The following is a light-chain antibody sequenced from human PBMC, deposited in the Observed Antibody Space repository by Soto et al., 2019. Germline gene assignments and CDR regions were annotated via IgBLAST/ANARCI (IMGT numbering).Light chain of an antibody. CDR3: QQYNSYPWT. J-gene: IGKJ1*01. CDR1: QYISSW. Sequence: DIPMTQSPSTLSASVGDRVTITCRASQYISSWLAWYQQKPGKAPKLPIYKASSLESGVPSRFSGSGSGTEFTLTISSLQPDDFATYYCQQYNSYPWTFGQGTKVEIK. CDR2: KAS. V-gene: IGKV1-5*03.